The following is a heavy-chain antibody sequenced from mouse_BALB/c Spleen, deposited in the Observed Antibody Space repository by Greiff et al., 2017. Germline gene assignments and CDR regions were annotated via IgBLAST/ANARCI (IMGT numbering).Heavy chain of an antibody. V-gene: IGHV3-2*02. Sequence: EVQRVESGPGLVKPSQSLSLTCTVTGYSITSDYAWNWIRQFPGNKLEWMGYISYSGSTSYNPSLKSRISITRDTSKNQFFLQLNSVTTEDTATYYCARGDRDYFDYWGQGTTLTVSS. CDR2: ISYSGST. J-gene: IGHJ2*01. D-gene: IGHD3-3*01. CDR3: ARGDRDYFDY. CDR1: GYSITSDYA.